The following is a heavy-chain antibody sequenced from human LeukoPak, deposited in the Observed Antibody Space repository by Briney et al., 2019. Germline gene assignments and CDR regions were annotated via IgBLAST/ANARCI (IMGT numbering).Heavy chain of an antibody. CDR3: ARDTYSSGTI. Sequence: SSETLSLTCTVSGGSISSSSYYWGWIRQPPGKGLEWIGYIYYSGSTNYNPSLKSRVTISVDTSKNQFSLKLSSVTAADTAVYYCARDTYSSGTIWGQGTLVTVSS. CDR2: IYYSGST. J-gene: IGHJ4*02. CDR1: GGSISSSSYY. D-gene: IGHD6-19*01. V-gene: IGHV4-61*01.